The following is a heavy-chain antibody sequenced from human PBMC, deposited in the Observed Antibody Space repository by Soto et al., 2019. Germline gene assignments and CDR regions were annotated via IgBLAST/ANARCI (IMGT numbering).Heavy chain of an antibody. CDR1: GFTFDDYA. V-gene: IGHV3-9*01. J-gene: IGHJ4*02. CDR3: AKGMSSGWHRNENFDY. CDR2: ISWNSGSI. Sequence: EVQLVESGGGLVQPGRSLRLYCAASGFTFDDYAMHWVRQAPGKGLEWVSGISWNSGSIGYADSVKGRFTISRDNAKNSLYLQMNRLRAEDKALYYCAKGMSSGWHRNENFDYWGQGTLVTVSS. D-gene: IGHD6-19*01.